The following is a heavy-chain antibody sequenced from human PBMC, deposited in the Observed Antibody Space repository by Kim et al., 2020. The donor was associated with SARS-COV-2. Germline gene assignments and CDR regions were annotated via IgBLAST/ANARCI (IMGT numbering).Heavy chain of an antibody. J-gene: IGHJ6*02. CDR3: AREDDYGDYRWDWDYYYGMDG. V-gene: IGHV3-21*01. D-gene: IGHD4-17*01. Sequence: GGSLRLSCAASGFTFSSYSMNWVRQAPGKGLEWVSSISSSSSYIYYADSVKGRFTISRDNAKNSLYLQMNSLRAEDTAVYYCAREDDYGDYRWDWDYYYGMDGWGQGTTVTVSS. CDR2: ISSSSSYI. CDR1: GFTFSSYS.